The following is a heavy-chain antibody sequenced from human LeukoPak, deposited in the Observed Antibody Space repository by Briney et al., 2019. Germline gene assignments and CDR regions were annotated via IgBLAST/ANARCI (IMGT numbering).Heavy chain of an antibody. V-gene: IGHV1-69*05. D-gene: IGHD3-22*01. Sequence: SVKVSCKASGGTFSSYAISWVRQAPGQGLEWMGGIIPIFGTANYAQKFQGRVTITTDESTSTAYMELSSLRSEDTAVYYCARAPRKLHKWFPYYYYGMDVWGQGTTVTVSS. CDR2: IIPIFGTA. J-gene: IGHJ6*02. CDR3: ARAPRKLHKWFPYYYYGMDV. CDR1: GGTFSSYA.